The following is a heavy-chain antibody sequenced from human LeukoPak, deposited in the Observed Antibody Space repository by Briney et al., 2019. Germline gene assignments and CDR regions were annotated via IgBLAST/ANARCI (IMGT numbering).Heavy chain of an antibody. D-gene: IGHD6-19*01. CDR2: INPNSGGT. CDR1: GYTFTGYY. J-gene: IGHJ6*02. V-gene: IGHV1-2*02. Sequence: ASVKVSCKASGYTFTGYYMHWVRQAPGQGLEWMGWINPNSGGTNYAQKFQGRVTMTRDTSISTAYMELSRLRSDDTAVYYCARSGWYGGYYYYYGMDVWGQGTMVTVSS. CDR3: ARSGWYGGYYYYYGMDV.